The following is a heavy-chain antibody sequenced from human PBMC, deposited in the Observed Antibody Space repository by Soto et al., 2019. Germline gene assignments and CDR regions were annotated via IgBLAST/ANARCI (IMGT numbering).Heavy chain of an antibody. D-gene: IGHD3-9*01. CDR3: TRTTYDILTGCNWFDP. CDR2: IKSKTDGGTT. CDR1: GFPFSNAW. J-gene: IGHJ5*02. Sequence: PGGSLRLSCAASGFPFSNAWVNWVRQAPGKGLEWVGRIKSKTDGGTTDYAAPVKGRFTISRDDSKNTLYLQMNGLKTEDTAVYYCTRTTYDILTGCNWFDPWGQGTLVTVSS. V-gene: IGHV3-15*07.